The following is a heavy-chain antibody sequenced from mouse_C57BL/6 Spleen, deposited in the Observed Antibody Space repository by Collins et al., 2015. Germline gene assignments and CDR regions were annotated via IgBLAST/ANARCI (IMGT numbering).Heavy chain of an antibody. D-gene: IGHD2-4*01. J-gene: IGHJ4*01. Sequence: DVQLQESGPWPLKPSQSLSSHLLCHWLLHHQCLLLELDPAVSRNKLEWMGYISYDDGNNCNPSLKNRISITRDTSKNQFFLKLNSVTTADTATYYCARGMITTAMDYWGQGTSVTVSS. CDR1: LLHHQCLL. CDR3: ARGMITTAMDY. CDR2: ISYDDGN. V-gene: IGHV3-6*02.